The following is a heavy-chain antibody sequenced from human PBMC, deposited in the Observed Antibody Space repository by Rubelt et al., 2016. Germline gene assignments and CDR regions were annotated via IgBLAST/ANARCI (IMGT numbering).Heavy chain of an antibody. CDR3: ARTVAVAGIIDY. CDR1: GGSIISSSYY. Sequence: QVQLQESGPGLVKTSETLSLTCTVSGGSIISSSYYWGWIRQPPGKGLEWIASISYTGSTYYNPALNSRVTMSVDTSKNQFSLQLNSVTPEDTAVYYCARTVAVAGIIDYWGQGTLVTVSS. D-gene: IGHD6-19*01. J-gene: IGHJ4*02. CDR2: ISYTGST. V-gene: IGHV4-39*07.